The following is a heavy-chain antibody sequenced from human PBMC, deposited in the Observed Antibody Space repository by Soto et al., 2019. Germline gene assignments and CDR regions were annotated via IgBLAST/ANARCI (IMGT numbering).Heavy chain of an antibody. V-gene: IGHV1-18*01. CDR3: ARVTWDTAMDPAYYYGMDV. J-gene: IGHJ6*02. D-gene: IGHD5-18*01. CDR2: ISAYNGNT. Sequence: QVQLVQSGAEVKKPGASVKVSCKASGYTFTSYGISWVRQAPGQGLEWMGWISAYNGNTNYAQKLQGRVTMTTDTSTSTAYMELRGLRSDDTAVYYCARVTWDTAMDPAYYYGMDVWGQGTTVTVSS. CDR1: GYTFTSYG.